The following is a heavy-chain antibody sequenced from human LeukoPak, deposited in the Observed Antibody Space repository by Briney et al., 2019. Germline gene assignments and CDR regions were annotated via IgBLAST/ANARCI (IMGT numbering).Heavy chain of an antibody. CDR3: ARAPGVVVPAATFYYCMDV. CDR2: IYYSGST. CDR1: GGSISSYY. D-gene: IGHD2-2*01. V-gene: IGHV4-59*01. J-gene: IGHJ6*03. Sequence: PSETLSLTCTVSGGSISSYYWSWIRQPPGKGLEWIGYIYYSGSTNYNPSLKSRVTISVDTSKNQFSLKLSSVTAADTAVYYCARAPGVVVPAATFYYCMDVWAKGPRSPSP.